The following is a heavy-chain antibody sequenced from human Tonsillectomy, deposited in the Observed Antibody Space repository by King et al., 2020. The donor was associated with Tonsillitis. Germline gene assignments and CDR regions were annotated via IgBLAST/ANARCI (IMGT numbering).Heavy chain of an antibody. CDR3: ARDPRDYYDSSGYYVGEDTFDY. J-gene: IGHJ4*02. Sequence: VQLVESGGGLVKPGGSLRLSCAASGFTFSSYSMNWVRQAPGKGLEWLSSISSSSSYIYYADSVKGRFTISRDNAKNSLYLQMNSLRAEDTAVYYCARDPRDYYDSSGYYVGEDTFDYWGQGTLVTVSS. CDR1: GFTFSSYS. V-gene: IGHV3-21*01. D-gene: IGHD3-22*01. CDR2: ISSSSSYI.